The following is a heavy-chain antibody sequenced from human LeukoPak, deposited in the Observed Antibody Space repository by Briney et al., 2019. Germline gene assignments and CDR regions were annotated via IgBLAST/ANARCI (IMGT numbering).Heavy chain of an antibody. D-gene: IGHD5-12*01. Sequence: KPSETLSLTCTVSGYSISSGYYWGWLRQPPGKGLEWIGSIYHSGSTYYNPSLKGRVTISVDTSKNQFSLKLSSVTAADTAVYYCARDLGSYSGYGFRFYYFDYWGQGTLVTVSS. CDR2: IYHSGST. J-gene: IGHJ4*02. V-gene: IGHV4-38-2*02. CDR3: ARDLGSYSGYGFRFYYFDY. CDR1: GYSISSGYY.